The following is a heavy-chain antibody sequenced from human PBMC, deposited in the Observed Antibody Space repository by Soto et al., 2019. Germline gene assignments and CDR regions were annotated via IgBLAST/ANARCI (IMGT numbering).Heavy chain of an antibody. Sequence: GGSLRLSCAASGFTFSYYAMSWVRQTPGKGLELVSHISRSGDTTYYADSVKGRFTVSRDNSKNTVYLQMNSLRADDSAVYYCARSFDWLTPYDYWGQGALVAVSS. CDR2: ISRSGDTT. J-gene: IGHJ4*02. CDR1: GFTFSYYA. D-gene: IGHD3-9*01. CDR3: ARSFDWLTPYDY. V-gene: IGHV3-23*01.